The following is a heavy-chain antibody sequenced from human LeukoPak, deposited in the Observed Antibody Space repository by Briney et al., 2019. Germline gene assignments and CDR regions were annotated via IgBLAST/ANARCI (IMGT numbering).Heavy chain of an antibody. CDR2: IYYSGST. CDR1: GGSISSSSYY. J-gene: IGHJ4*02. V-gene: IGHV4-39*01. Sequence: SETLSLTCIISGGSISSSSYYWGWIRQPPGKGLEWIGSIYYSGSTYYNPSLKSRVTISVDTSKNQFSLKLSSVTAADTVVYCCAIHEGSWYRPAVHWGQGTLVTVSS. CDR3: AIHEGSWYRPAVH. D-gene: IGHD6-13*01.